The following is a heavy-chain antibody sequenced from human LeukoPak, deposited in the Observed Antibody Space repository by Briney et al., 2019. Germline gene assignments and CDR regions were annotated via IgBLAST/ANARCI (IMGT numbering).Heavy chain of an antibody. J-gene: IGHJ4*02. V-gene: IGHV1-2*02. CDR3: ASRELGY. D-gene: IGHD1-26*01. CDR2: INPDRGVT. Sequence: GASVKVSCKTSGYTFTGYFMHWVRQAPGQGLGWLGWINPDRGVTKYAQKFQGRVTMTRDTSISTAYMELSRLRSDDTAVYYCASRELGYWGQGTLVTVSS. CDR1: GYTFTGYF.